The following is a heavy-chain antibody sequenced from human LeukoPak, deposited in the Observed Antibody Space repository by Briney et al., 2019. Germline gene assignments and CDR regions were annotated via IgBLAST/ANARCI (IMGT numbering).Heavy chain of an antibody. CDR1: GYTFTSYD. D-gene: IGHD2-2*01. CDR3: AAEAEYQLLSFGMDV. CDR2: MNPNSGNT. J-gene: IGHJ6*02. V-gene: IGHV1-8*01. Sequence: ASVKVSCKASGYTFTSYDINWVRQATGQGLEWMGWMNPNSGNTGYAQKFQGRVTMTRNTSISTAYMELSSLRSEDTAVYYCAAEAEYQLLSFGMDVWGQGTTVTVSS.